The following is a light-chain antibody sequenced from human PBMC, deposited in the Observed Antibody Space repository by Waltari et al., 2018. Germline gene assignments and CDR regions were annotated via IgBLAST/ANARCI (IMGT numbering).Light chain of an antibody. J-gene: IGLJ2*01. CDR2: GKN. Sequence: SSELTQDPAVSVALGLTVRITCHGDILRPFYAYWCRQKPGQAPELVIYGKNNRPSGIPDRFSASSSGTTTSLTITGAQAEDEADYYCSSRDISGDVVFGGGTELTVL. CDR3: SSRDISGDVV. CDR1: ILRPFY. V-gene: IGLV3-19*01.